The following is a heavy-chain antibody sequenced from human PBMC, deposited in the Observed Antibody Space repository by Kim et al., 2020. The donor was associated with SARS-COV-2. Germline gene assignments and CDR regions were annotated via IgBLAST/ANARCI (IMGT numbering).Heavy chain of an antibody. Sequence: ASVKVSCKASDYTFTSYAISWVRQAPGQGLEWMGWISAHNGNTDYAQKFQGRVIMTTDTFTSTAYMELRSLRSDDTAVYYCARVRGLLRYFSSWGQGTLVTVSS. CDR3: ARVRGLLRYFSS. J-gene: IGHJ5*02. D-gene: IGHD3-9*01. CDR2: ISAHNGNT. CDR1: DYTFTSYA. V-gene: IGHV1-18*01.